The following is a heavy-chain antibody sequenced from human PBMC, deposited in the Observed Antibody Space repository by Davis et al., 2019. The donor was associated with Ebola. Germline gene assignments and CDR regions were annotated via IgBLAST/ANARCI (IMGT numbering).Heavy chain of an antibody. Sequence: GESLKISCAASGFTVSSNYMSWVRQAPGKGLEWVSVIYSGGSTYYADSVKGRFTISRDNSKNTLYLQLNSLRAEDTAVYYCARDGSVVADTNWFDPWGQGTLVTVSS. V-gene: IGHV3-66*01. J-gene: IGHJ5*02. D-gene: IGHD2-15*01. CDR2: IYSGGST. CDR3: ARDGSVVADTNWFDP. CDR1: GFTVSSNY.